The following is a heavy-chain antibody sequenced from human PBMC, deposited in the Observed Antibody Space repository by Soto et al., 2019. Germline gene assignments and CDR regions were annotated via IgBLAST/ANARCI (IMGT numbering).Heavy chain of an antibody. CDR1: GFTFSSYA. J-gene: IGHJ3*02. CDR2: ISGSGGST. D-gene: IGHD6-19*01. V-gene: IGHV3-23*01. Sequence: PGGSLRLSCAASGFTFSSYAMSWVRQAPGKGLEWVSAISGSGGSTYYADSVKGRFTISRDNSKNTLYPQMNSLRAEDAAVYYCAKDTAVAGPRLSAFDIWGQGTMVTV. CDR3: AKDTAVAGPRLSAFDI.